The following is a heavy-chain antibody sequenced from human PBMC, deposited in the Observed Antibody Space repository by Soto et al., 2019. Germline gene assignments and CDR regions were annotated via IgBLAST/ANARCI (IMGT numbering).Heavy chain of an antibody. Sequence: EVQLVESGGGLVQPGGSLRLSCAASGFTFSSYWMHWVRQAPGKGLVWVSRMNSDGSSTNYADSVKGRFTISRDNARNTLYLQMNSLRAEDTAVYYCAKGKGFYDSSDYRRYYGMDVWGQGTTVTVSS. CDR1: GFTFSSYW. V-gene: IGHV3-74*01. CDR2: MNSDGSST. D-gene: IGHD3-22*01. J-gene: IGHJ6*02. CDR3: AKGKGFYDSSDYRRYYGMDV.